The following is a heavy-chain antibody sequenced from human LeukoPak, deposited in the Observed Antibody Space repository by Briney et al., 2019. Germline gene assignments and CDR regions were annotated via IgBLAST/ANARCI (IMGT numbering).Heavy chain of an antibody. J-gene: IGHJ3*01. D-gene: IGHD3-22*01. CDR2: INPNIGTT. CDR1: GYTFTDHT. Sequence: GASVKVSCEASGYTFTDHTIHWVRQAPGQGLERMGWINPNIGTTNYAKRFQGRLTVTSDTSINTTFMELSSLNPDDTAVFYCARRYDSRGPVTFDFWGQGTLVTVSS. V-gene: IGHV1-2*02. CDR3: ARRYDSRGPVTFDF.